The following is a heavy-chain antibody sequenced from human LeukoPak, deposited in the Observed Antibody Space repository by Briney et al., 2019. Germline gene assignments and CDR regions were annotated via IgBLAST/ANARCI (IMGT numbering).Heavy chain of an antibody. CDR3: ARSMGSLDWFDT. D-gene: IGHD3-10*01. V-gene: IGHV4-59*08. CDR1: GGSISSYY. Sequence: SETLSLTCTVSGGSISSYYWSWIRQPPGKGLVWIGYIYYSGSTNYNPSLKSRVTISVDTSKDQFSLTLSSVTAADTAVYYCARSMGSLDWFDTWGQGTLVTVSS. J-gene: IGHJ5*02. CDR2: IYYSGST.